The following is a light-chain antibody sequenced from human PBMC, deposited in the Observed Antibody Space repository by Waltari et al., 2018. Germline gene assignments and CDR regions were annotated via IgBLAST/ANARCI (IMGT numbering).Light chain of an antibody. Sequence: EIVLTQSPGTLSVSPGERVTVSCRASHTSTGSCLTWYHQKPGQAPRLLIYGASNRATGIPDRFSGSGSGTDFTLTISRLEPEDSAIYYCQQYDGSVVTFGGGTKVEIK. CDR2: GAS. V-gene: IGKV3-20*01. CDR3: QQYDGSVVT. J-gene: IGKJ4*01. CDR1: HTSTGSC.